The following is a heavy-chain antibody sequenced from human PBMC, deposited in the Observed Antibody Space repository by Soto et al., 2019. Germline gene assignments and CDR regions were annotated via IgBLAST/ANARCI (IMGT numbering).Heavy chain of an antibody. CDR2: ISAYNGNT. J-gene: IGHJ5*02. Sequence: QVQLVQSGAEVKKPGASVKVSCKASGYTFTSYGISWVRQAPGQGLEWMGWISAYNGNTNYAQKLQGRVTMTTDTPTSTAYMGLRRLRSDDTAVYYCARWQWLVNWFDPWGPGTLVTVSS. V-gene: IGHV1-18*01. CDR1: GYTFTSYG. CDR3: ARWQWLVNWFDP. D-gene: IGHD6-19*01.